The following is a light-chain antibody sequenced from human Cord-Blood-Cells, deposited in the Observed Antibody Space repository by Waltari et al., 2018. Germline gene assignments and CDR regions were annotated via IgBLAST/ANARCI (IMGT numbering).Light chain of an antibody. V-gene: IGKV1-39*01. J-gene: IGKJ2*03. CDR2: AAS. CDR1: QSISSY. CDR3: QQSYSTLPS. Sequence: DIQMTQSPSSLSASVGDRVTITCRASQSISSYLNWYQQKPGKAPKLLIYAASSLQSGVPSRFSGSGSGTDFTLTISSLQPEDFATYDCQQSYSTLPSFGQGTKLEIK.